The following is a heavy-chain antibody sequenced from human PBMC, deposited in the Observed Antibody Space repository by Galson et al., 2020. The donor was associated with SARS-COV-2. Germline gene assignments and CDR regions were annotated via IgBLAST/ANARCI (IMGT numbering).Heavy chain of an antibody. Sequence: GGSLRLSCAAYGFTFNNYGMSWVRQAPGKGLEWVGITSYDGNYQSYGDSVKGRFTISRDNSKNTLYLQMNSLRPEDTAVYYCAKDMGWLQLVGSSYQYYHTLDVWCQGTTVTVSS. J-gene: IGHJ6*02. CDR3: AKDMGWLQLVGSSYQYYHTLDV. CDR1: GFTFNNYG. CDR2: TSYDGNYQ. V-gene: IGHV3-30*18. D-gene: IGHD6-19*01.